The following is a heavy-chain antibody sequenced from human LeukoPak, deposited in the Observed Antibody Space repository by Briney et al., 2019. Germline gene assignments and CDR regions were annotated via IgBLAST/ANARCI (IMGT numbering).Heavy chain of an antibody. CDR2: IYTSGST. V-gene: IGHV4-4*07. CDR3: AVGERVVQGVRQYYFDY. D-gene: IGHD3-10*01. Sequence: SETLSLTCTVSGGSISSYYWSWIRQPAGKGLEWIGRIYTSGSTNYNPSLKSRVTMSVDTSKNQFSLKLSPVTAADTAVYYCAVGERVVQGVRQYYFDYWGQGTLVTVSS. J-gene: IGHJ4*02. CDR1: GGSISSYY.